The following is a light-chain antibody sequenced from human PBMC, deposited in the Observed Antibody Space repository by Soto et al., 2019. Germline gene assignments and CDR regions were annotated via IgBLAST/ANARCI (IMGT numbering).Light chain of an antibody. J-gene: IGKJ1*01. V-gene: IGKV1-5*03. CDR1: QSINTW. Sequence: DTQMTQSPSTLSASIGDRIIITCRASQSINTWLAWYQQKPGEAPKLLIYDGSTLARGVPSRFSGSGSETEFTLTISRLQPDDFATFYCQQYQTYSRTFGQGTKVEV. CDR2: DGS. CDR3: QQYQTYSRT.